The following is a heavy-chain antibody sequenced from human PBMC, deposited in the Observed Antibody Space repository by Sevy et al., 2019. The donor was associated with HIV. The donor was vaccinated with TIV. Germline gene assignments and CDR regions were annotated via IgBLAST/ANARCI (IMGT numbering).Heavy chain of an antibody. Sequence: GGSLRPSCAASGFTFSSYGMHWVRQAPGKGLEWVAVIWNDGSNKYYADSVKGRFTNSRDNSKNTLYLQMNSLRAEDTAVYYCARDRGDVVPAAINHYYYYMDVWGKGTTVTVSS. CDR1: GFTFSSYG. V-gene: IGHV3-33*01. CDR2: IWNDGSNK. J-gene: IGHJ6*03. D-gene: IGHD2-2*01. CDR3: ARDRGDVVPAAINHYYYYMDV.